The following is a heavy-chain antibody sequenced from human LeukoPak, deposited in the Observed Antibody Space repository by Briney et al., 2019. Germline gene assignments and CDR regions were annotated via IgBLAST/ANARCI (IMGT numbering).Heavy chain of an antibody. D-gene: IGHD3-22*01. J-gene: IGHJ4*02. V-gene: IGHV1-69*01. CDR1: GGTFSIYA. Sequence: SVKVSCKASGGTFSIYAISWVRQAPGQGLEWMGGIIPIFDTANYAQKFQGRVTITADESTSTAYMELSSLRSEDTAVYYCARRAYYDSSRFDYWGQGTLVTVSS. CDR3: ARRAYYDSSRFDY. CDR2: IIPIFDTA.